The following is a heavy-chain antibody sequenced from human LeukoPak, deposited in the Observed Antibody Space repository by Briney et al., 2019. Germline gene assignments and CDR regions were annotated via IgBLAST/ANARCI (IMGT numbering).Heavy chain of an antibody. J-gene: IGHJ4*02. V-gene: IGHV1-69*05. Sequence: SVKVSCKASGGTFSSYAISWVRQAPGQGLEWMGRIIPIFGTANYAQKFQGRVTITTDESTSTAYMELSSLRSGDTAVYYCARGGDILTGYTFDYWGQGTMVTVSS. D-gene: IGHD3-9*01. CDR1: GGTFSSYA. CDR2: IIPIFGTA. CDR3: ARGGDILTGYTFDY.